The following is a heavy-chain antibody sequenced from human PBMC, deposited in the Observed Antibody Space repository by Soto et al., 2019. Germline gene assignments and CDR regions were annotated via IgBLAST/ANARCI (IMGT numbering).Heavy chain of an antibody. D-gene: IGHD4-17*01. CDR3: ARHRGDYGDYIGFMDV. Sequence: SETLALTSTVSGGAISGYYRSWIRQPPGKGLEWIGTIYYSGSTYYNPSLKSRVTISVDTSKNQFSLNLSSVTAADTAVYYCARHRGDYGDYIGFMDVWGKGTTVTVSS. CDR1: GGAISGYY. J-gene: IGHJ6*03. V-gene: IGHV4-59*04. CDR2: IYYSGST.